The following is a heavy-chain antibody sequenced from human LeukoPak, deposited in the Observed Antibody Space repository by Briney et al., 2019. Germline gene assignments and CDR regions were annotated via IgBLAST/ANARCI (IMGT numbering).Heavy chain of an antibody. J-gene: IGHJ4*02. V-gene: IGHV3-64D*09. Sequence: GGSLRLSCSASGSIFNNYAMHWVRQAPGKGLEFLSAISIHGDTTYYADSVKGRFTISRDNSKNTLYLQMSSLRPEDTAVYYCVKDRWEPTHWGQGTLVTVSS. D-gene: IGHD1-26*01. CDR3: VKDRWEPTH. CDR1: GSIFNNYA. CDR2: ISIHGDTT.